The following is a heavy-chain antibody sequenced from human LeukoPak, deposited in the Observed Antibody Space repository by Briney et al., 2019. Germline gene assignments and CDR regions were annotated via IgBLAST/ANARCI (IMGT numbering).Heavy chain of an antibody. Sequence: GGSLRLSCAASGFTFSTFAMVWVRQPPGKGLEWVSSIFPSGGEIHYADSVKGRFTISRDNSKNTLYLQMNSLRAEDTAVYYCARYHSSSYWGQGTLVTVSS. CDR2: IFPSGGEI. CDR3: ARYHSSSY. J-gene: IGHJ4*02. CDR1: GFTFSTFA. D-gene: IGHD6-13*01. V-gene: IGHV3-23*01.